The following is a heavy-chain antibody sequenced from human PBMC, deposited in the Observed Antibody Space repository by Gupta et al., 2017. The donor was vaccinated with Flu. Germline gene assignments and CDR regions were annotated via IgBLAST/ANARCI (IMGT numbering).Heavy chain of an antibody. Sequence: QLQLQESGPGLVKPSETLSLTCTVSGGSISSSSYYWGWIRQPPGKGLEWIGSIYYSGSTYYNPSLKSRVTISVDTSKNQFSLKLSSVTAADTAVYYCARHSLNQYSSIRGAYYMDVWGKGTTVTVSS. V-gene: IGHV4-39*01. CDR3: ARHSLNQYSSIRGAYYMDV. D-gene: IGHD6-13*01. CDR1: GGSISSSSYY. CDR2: IYYSGST. J-gene: IGHJ6*03.